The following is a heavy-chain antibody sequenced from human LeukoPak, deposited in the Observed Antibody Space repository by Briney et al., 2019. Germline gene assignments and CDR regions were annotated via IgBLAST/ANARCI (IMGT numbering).Heavy chain of an antibody. J-gene: IGHJ6*02. D-gene: IGHD2-2*01. CDR1: GFTFSSYA. CDR2: ISYDGSNK. V-gene: IGHV3-30*04. CDR3: ARWGTTKDIVVVPAIYGMDV. Sequence: GGYLRLSCAASGFTFSSYAMHWVRQAPGKGLEWVAVISYDGSNKYYADSVKGRFTISRDNSKNTLYLQMNSLGAEDTAVYYCARWGTTKDIVVVPAIYGMDVWGQGTTVTVSS.